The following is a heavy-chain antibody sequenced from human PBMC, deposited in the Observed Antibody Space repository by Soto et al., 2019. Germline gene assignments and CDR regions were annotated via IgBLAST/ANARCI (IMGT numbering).Heavy chain of an antibody. CDR2: ISNSSSII. CDR3: ARGVPAAMPYFQY. D-gene: IGHD2-2*01. Sequence: GGSLRLSCAASGFTFSSYSMNWVRQAPGKGLEWVSYISNSSSIIYYADSVKGRFTISRDNAKNSLYLQMNSLRAEDTAIYYCARGVPAAMPYFQYWGQGTLVTVSS. CDR1: GFTFSSYS. V-gene: IGHV3-48*01. J-gene: IGHJ1*01.